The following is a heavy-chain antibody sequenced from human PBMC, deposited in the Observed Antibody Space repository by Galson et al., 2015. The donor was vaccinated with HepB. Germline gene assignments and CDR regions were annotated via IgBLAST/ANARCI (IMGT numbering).Heavy chain of an antibody. V-gene: IGHV3-9*01. J-gene: IGHJ1*01. D-gene: IGHD3-10*01. CDR3: AKVSMVRGVIIAGHFQH. CDR2: ISWNSGSI. Sequence: SLRLSCAASGFTFDDYAMHWVRQAPGKGLEWVSGISWNSGSIGYADSVKGRFTISRDNAKNSLYLQMNSLRAEDTALYYCAKVSMVRGVIIAGHFQHWGQGTLVTVSS. CDR1: GFTFDDYA.